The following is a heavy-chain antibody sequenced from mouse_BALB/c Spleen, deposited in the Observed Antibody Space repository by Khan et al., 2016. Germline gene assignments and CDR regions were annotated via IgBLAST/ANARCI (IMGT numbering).Heavy chain of an antibody. J-gene: IGHJ2*01. D-gene: IGHD3-3*01. CDR1: GFTFSSFG. Sequence: EVELVESGGGLVQPGGSRKLSCAASGFTFSSFGMHWVRQAPEKGLEWVAYISSGSSTIYYADTVKGRFTISRDNPKNTLFLQMTSLRSEDTAMYYCARSGWDYWGQGTTLTVSS. CDR3: ARSGWDY. CDR2: ISSGSSTI. V-gene: IGHV5-17*02.